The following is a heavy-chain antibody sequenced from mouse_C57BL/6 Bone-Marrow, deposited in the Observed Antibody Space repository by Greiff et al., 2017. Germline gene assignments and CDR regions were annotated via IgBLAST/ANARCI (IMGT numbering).Heavy chain of an antibody. J-gene: IGHJ1*03. CDR3: ARDYYGSPWYFDV. V-gene: IGHV1-69*01. Sequence: VQLQQPGAELVMPGASVKLSCKASGYTFTSYWMHWVKQRPGQGLEWIGEIDPSDSYTNYNQKFKGKSTLTVDKSSSTAYMQLSSLTSEDSAVYDCARDYYGSPWYFDVWGTGTTVTVSS. D-gene: IGHD1-1*01. CDR2: IDPSDSYT. CDR1: GYTFTSYW.